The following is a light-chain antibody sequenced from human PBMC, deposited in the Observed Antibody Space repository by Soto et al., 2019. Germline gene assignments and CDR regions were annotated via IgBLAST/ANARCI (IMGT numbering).Light chain of an antibody. J-gene: IGLJ1*01. V-gene: IGLV2-14*01. Sequence: QSALTQPSSVSGSPGQSITISCTGTSSDVGGYNSVSWYQQHPVKAPKLMIYDVTNRPSGVSDRFSGSKSGNTASLTISGLQAEDEADYYCSSYTRSSTHYVFGTGTNLTVL. CDR1: SSDVGGYNS. CDR3: SSYTRSSTHYV. CDR2: DVT.